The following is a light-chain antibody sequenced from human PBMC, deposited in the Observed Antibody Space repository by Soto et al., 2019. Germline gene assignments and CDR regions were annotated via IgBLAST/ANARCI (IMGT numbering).Light chain of an antibody. Sequence: DMQMTQSPSTLSASVGDRVIITCRASQTIDTWLAWYQQKSGQVPKLLIYDASSLQTGVPSRFSGRASGTEFTLIIDSLQPDDFVTYHCQQYYSYRYTFGQGTKVEL. J-gene: IGKJ2*01. CDR1: QTIDTW. CDR2: DAS. CDR3: QQYYSYRYT. V-gene: IGKV1-5*01.